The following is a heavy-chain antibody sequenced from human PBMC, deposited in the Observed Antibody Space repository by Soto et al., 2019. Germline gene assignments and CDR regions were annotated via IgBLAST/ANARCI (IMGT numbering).Heavy chain of an antibody. Sequence: SETRSLTCTVSGGSISSGGYYWSWIRQHPGKGLEWIGYIYYSGSTYYNPSLKSRVTISVDTSKNHFSLKLSSVTAADTAVYYCARDSHHGSGSYELWGKGTMVSVSA. V-gene: IGHV4-31*03. CDR3: ARDSHHGSGSYEL. CDR2: IYYSGST. CDR1: GGSISSGGYY. J-gene: IGHJ1*01. D-gene: IGHD3-10*01.